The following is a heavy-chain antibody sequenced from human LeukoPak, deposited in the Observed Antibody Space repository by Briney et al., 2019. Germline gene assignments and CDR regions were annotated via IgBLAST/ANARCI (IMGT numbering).Heavy chain of an antibody. J-gene: IGHJ4*02. CDR3: ARASGYNWNHGSDY. D-gene: IGHD1-14*01. CDR2: TYHSGGT. V-gene: IGHV4-38-2*02. CDR1: GYSISSGYY. Sequence: SETLSLTCTVSGYSISSGYYWGWIRQPPGKGLEWIGSTYHSGGTYYNPSLKSRVTISIDTSKNQFSLKLSSVTAADTAVYYCARASGYNWNHGSDYWGQGTLVTVSS.